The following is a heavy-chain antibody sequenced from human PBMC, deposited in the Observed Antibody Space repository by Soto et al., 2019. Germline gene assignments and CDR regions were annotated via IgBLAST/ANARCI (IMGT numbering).Heavy chain of an antibody. CDR1: GYSFSRYV. D-gene: IGHD6-13*01. V-gene: IGHV1-18*01. Sequence: QVQLVQSGAEVKQPGASVKVSFKATGYSFSRYVLIWVRQAPGHGREWMGWISGLNGDTKYAQSLQGRAPMMSETATTTVNMELRRLRPDDRAVYYCARADAYSSSWYAMDVWGQGTTVTVSS. CDR2: ISGLNGDT. J-gene: IGHJ6*02. CDR3: ARADAYSSSWYAMDV.